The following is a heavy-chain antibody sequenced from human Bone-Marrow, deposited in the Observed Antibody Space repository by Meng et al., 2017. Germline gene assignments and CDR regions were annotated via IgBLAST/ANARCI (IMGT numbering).Heavy chain of an antibody. CDR3: XRDEDISAAGKLFGDY. V-gene: IGHV1-2*06. D-gene: IGHD6-13*01. J-gene: IGHJ4*02. CDR2: IDPKSGDT. Sequence: VRSGAELKKPGVSVKASRKPSGYNSPDYSLHWVRRAPGQGLELMGRIDPKSGDTHYAQRFQGRVTMTGDTSISTAYMELSGLRSDDTAMYYCXRDEDISAAGKLFGDYWGQGTLVTVSS. CDR1: GYNSPDYS.